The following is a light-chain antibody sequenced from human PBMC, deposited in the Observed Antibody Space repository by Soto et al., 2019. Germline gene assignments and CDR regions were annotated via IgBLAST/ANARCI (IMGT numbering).Light chain of an antibody. J-gene: IGKJ5*01. CDR3: QQYNNWPPIT. V-gene: IGKV3-15*01. Sequence: ELVLTQSPATLSLSPGERATLYCGASQSVSTNYLARYQQKPGQAPRLLLYGASTRATGIPARFSGSGSGTEFTLTISSLQSEDFAVYYCQQYNNWPPITFGQGKRLEIK. CDR1: QSVSTN. CDR2: GAS.